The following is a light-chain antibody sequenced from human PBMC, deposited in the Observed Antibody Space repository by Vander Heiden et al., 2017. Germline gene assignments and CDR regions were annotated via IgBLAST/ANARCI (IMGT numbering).Light chain of an antibody. V-gene: IGKV1-39*01. CDR1: QRISGY. J-gene: IGKJ2*02. CDR3: QQTDSIPRT. Sequence: DIQMTQSPSSLSASTGDRVTISCRASQRISGYLNWYQQKPGKAPELLIYAASSLQSGVPSRFRGSGFGTDFTLTISGLQPEDSATYYCQQTDSIPRTFGQGTKLDI. CDR2: AAS.